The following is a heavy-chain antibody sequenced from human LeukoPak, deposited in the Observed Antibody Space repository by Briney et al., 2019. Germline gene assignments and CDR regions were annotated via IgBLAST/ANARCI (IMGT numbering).Heavy chain of an antibody. Sequence: GGSLRLSCVASGFPFSTYWMSWVRQAPGRGLEWVATIKQDGSEKYYMDSVKGRFTISRDNAKNSVYLQMDSLRNEDTAVYYCADGTTPDYWGQGTLVTVSS. CDR2: IKQDGSEK. D-gene: IGHD1-7*01. J-gene: IGHJ4*02. V-gene: IGHV3-7*01. CDR1: GFPFSTYW. CDR3: ADGTTPDY.